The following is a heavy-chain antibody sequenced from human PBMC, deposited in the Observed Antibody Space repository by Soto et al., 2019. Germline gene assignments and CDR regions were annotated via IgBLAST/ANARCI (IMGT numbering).Heavy chain of an antibody. CDR2: IIPIFGTA. CDR1: GGTFSSYA. D-gene: IGHD2-2*02. Sequence: SVKVSCKASGGTFSSYAISWVRQAPGQGLEWMGGIIPIFGTANYAQKFQGRVTITADESTSTAYMELRSLRPEDTAVYYCARRGCSSTSCYSVEKGFDPWGQGTLVTVSS. J-gene: IGHJ5*02. CDR3: ARRGCSSTSCYSVEKGFDP. V-gene: IGHV1-69*13.